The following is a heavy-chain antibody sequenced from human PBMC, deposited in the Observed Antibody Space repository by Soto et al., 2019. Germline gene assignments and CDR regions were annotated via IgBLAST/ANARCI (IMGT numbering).Heavy chain of an antibody. Sequence: QVQLQESGPGLVKPSQTLSLTCSVSGGSISSGDYYWSWVRQHPGKGLEWIGYIFYSGSTYYNPSLKSRVTRSVDTSKTQFSLKLRSVTAADTAVYYCARGGSGDIVVVAAIDYWGQGTLVTVSS. CDR3: ARGGSGDIVVVAAIDY. V-gene: IGHV4-31*03. J-gene: IGHJ4*02. D-gene: IGHD2-15*01. CDR1: GGSISSGDYY. CDR2: IFYSGST.